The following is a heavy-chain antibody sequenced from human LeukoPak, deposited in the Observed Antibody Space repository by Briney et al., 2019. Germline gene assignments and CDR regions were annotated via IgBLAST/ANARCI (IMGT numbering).Heavy chain of an antibody. CDR2: IYHSGST. D-gene: IGHD3-3*01. CDR3: ARRGGIHGPFDY. CDR1: GGSISSGGYS. J-gene: IGHJ4*02. V-gene: IGHV4-30-2*01. Sequence: SETLSVTCAVSGGSISSGGYSWSWIPQPPGKGLEWTGYIYHSGSTYYNPSLKSRVTISVDRSKNQFSLKLSSVTAADTAVYYCARRGGIHGPFDYWGQGTLVTVSS.